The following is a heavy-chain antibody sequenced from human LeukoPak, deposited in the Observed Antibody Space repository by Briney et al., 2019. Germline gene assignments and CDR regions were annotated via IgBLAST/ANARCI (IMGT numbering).Heavy chain of an antibody. J-gene: IGHJ4*02. Sequence: GASVKVSCRASGGTFSSYAISWVRQAPGQGLEWMGGIIPIFGTANYAQKFQGRVTITTDESTSTAYMELSSLRSEDTAVYYCARGRDREPRGYSGYAFDYWGQGTLVTVSS. CDR3: ARGRDREPRGYSGYAFDY. CDR1: GGTFSSYA. D-gene: IGHD5-12*01. V-gene: IGHV1-69*05. CDR2: IIPIFGTA.